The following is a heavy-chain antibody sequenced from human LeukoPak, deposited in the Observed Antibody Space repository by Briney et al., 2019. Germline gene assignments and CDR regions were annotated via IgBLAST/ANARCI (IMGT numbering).Heavy chain of an antibody. CDR2: ISSSGSTI. CDR1: GFTFSDHY. V-gene: IGHV3-11*04. CDR3: ARARSVVPAALPDYYYYYMDV. J-gene: IGHJ6*03. Sequence: PGGSLRLSCAASGFTFSDHYMSWIRQAPGKGLEWVSYISSSGSTIYYADSVKGRFTISRDNAKNSLYLQMNSLRAEDTAVYYCARARSVVPAALPDYYYYYMDVWGKGTTVTVSS. D-gene: IGHD2-2*01.